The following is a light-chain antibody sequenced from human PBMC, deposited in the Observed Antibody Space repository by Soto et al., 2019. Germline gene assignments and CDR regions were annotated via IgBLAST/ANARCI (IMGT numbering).Light chain of an antibody. CDR2: LNSDGSH. Sequence: QPVLTQSPSASASLGASVKLTCTLSSGHSSYAIAWHQQQPEKGPRYLMKLNSDGSHSKGAGIPDRFSGSSSGAERYLTISGLQSAQEAAYYCQTWGTGTHVVFGGGTKLTVL. J-gene: IGLJ2*01. V-gene: IGLV4-69*01. CDR1: SGHSSYA. CDR3: QTWGTGTHVV.